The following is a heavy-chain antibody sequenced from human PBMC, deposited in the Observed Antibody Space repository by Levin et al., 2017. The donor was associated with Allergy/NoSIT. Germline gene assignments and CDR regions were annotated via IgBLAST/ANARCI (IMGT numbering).Heavy chain of an antibody. CDR1: GFSFSTYW. Sequence: PGESLKISCAASGFSFSTYWMQWVRQTPGKGLVWVSRINSDGSGTSYADSVKGRFTISRDNAKNTLYLQMHSLRAEDTAVYYCVRDPGGGGADPWGQGTLVTVSS. D-gene: IGHD3-16*01. J-gene: IGHJ5*02. CDR2: INSDGSGT. CDR3: VRDPGGGGADP. V-gene: IGHV3-74*01.